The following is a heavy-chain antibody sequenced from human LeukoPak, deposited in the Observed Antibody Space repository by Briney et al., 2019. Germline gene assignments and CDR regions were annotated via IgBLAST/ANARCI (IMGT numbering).Heavy chain of an antibody. CDR3: ARSLNSLGGFDP. CDR1: GYRITDYW. J-gene: IGHJ5*02. V-gene: IGHV5-51*01. Sequence: GESLKIFSKGSGYRITDYWIGWGRQMPGKGLEWMGIIYPGDFDTRYSPSFQGQVTISADRSISTAYLQWGSLKASDTAMYYCARSLNSLGGFDPWGQGTLVTVSS. CDR2: IYPGDFDT. D-gene: IGHD3-3*02.